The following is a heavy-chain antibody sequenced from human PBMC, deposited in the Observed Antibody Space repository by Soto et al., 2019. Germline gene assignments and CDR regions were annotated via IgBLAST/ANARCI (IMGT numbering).Heavy chain of an antibody. CDR3: ALTSLRKFDN. CDR1: RFTFSNYW. V-gene: IGHV3-7*01. Sequence: GGSLRLSCAASRFTFSNYWMSWVRQAPGRRLEWVANINPDGSETYYDNSLKGRFTISRDNAKSSLFLQMNSLGAEDTAVYSCALTSLRKFDNWGQGALVTVSS. D-gene: IGHD2-21*02. J-gene: IGHJ4*02. CDR2: INPDGSET.